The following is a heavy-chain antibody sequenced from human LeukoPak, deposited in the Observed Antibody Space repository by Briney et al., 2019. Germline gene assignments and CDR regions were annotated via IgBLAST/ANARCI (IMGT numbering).Heavy chain of an antibody. CDR2: ISGSGGST. J-gene: IGHJ6*02. D-gene: IGHD3-22*01. CDR3: ARGDYYDSSGYYDSSNFYYGIDV. Sequence: GGSLRLPCAASGFTFSRYAMSWVRQAPGKGLEWVSAISGSGGSTYYADSVKGRFTISRDNSKNTLYLQMSSLRAEDTAVYYCARGDYYDSSGYYDSSNFYYGIDVWGQGTTVTVSS. CDR1: GFTFSRYA. V-gene: IGHV3-23*01.